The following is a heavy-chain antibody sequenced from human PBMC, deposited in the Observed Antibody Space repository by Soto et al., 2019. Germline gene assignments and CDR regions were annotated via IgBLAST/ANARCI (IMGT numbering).Heavy chain of an antibody. CDR3: ARDQLWFGELAWFDP. CDR2: IYYSGST. D-gene: IGHD3-10*01. J-gene: IGHJ5*02. Sequence: SETLSLTCTVSGGSISSGGYSWSWIRQPPGKGLEWIGYIYYSGSTYYNPSLKSRVTISVDTSKNQFSLKLSSVTAADTAVYYCARDQLWFGELAWFDPWGQGTLVTVSS. V-gene: IGHV4-30-2*05. CDR1: GGSISSGGYS.